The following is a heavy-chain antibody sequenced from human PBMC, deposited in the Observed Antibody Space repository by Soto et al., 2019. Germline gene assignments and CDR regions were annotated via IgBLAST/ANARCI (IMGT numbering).Heavy chain of an antibody. J-gene: IGHJ6*02. CDR1: GLSFGDDA. Sequence: QVHLVESGGGVVQPGRSLRLSCAASGLSFGDDAMHWVRQAPGKGLEWVGVITYDGSSKYYADSVRGRFTISRDNSKSTLYLQMDSLITKDTAVYYCARDVLTQMDFWSTSGMDVWGQGTTVTVSS. CDR2: ITYDGSSK. V-gene: IGHV3-30-3*01. CDR3: ARDVLTQMDFWSTSGMDV. D-gene: IGHD3-3*01.